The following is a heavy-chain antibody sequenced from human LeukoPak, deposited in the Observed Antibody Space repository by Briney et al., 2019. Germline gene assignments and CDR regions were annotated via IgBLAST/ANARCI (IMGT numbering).Heavy chain of an antibody. J-gene: IGHJ3*01. Sequence: ASVKVSCKASEYTFTAYYVHWVRQAPGQGLQWMGRIDPNSGDTKYTQKFQGRVSMTRDTSISTAYMELSRLTSDDTAVYYCATFTAPRNAFDLWGQGTMVTVSS. CDR3: ATFTAPRNAFDL. CDR2: IDPNSGDT. D-gene: IGHD3-16*01. CDR1: EYTFTAYY. V-gene: IGHV1-2*06.